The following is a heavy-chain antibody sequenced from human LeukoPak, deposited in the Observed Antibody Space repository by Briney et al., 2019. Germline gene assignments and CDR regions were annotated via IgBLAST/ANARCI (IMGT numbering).Heavy chain of an antibody. CDR1: GYTFTSYS. CDR3: ASSDSSGYQIDY. D-gene: IGHD3-22*01. Sequence: ASVKVSCKASGYTFTSYSMHWVRQAPGQGLEWMGIINPSGGSTSYAQKFQGRVTMTRDTSISTAYMELSRLRSDDTAVYYCASSDSSGYQIDYWGQGTLVTVSS. CDR2: INPSGGST. J-gene: IGHJ4*02. V-gene: IGHV1-46*01.